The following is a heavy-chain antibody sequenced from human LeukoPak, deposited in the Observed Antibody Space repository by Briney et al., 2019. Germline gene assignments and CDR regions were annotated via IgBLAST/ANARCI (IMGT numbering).Heavy chain of an antibody. D-gene: IGHD5-24*01. J-gene: IGHJ5*02. CDR1: GYTFTGYY. Sequence: ASVKVSCKASGYTFTGYYMHWVRQAPGQGLEWMGWINPNSGGTNYAQKFQGRVTMTRDTSISTAYMELSSLRSEDTAVYYCARVRWLHDWFDPWGQGTLVTVSS. CDR2: INPNSGGT. CDR3: ARVRWLHDWFDP. V-gene: IGHV1-2*02.